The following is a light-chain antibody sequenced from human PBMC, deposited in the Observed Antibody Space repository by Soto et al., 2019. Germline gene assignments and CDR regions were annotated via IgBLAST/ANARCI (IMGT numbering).Light chain of an antibody. J-gene: IGKJ2*01. CDR1: QSISSY. CDR2: AAS. Sequence: DIQMTQSPSSLSASVGDRVTITCRASQSISSYLNWYQQKPGKAPKLLIYAASSLQSGVPSRFSGSGSGTDFNLTISSLQPEDFATYYCQQSYSTPRTFGQGTKLEIK. CDR3: QQSYSTPRT. V-gene: IGKV1-39*01.